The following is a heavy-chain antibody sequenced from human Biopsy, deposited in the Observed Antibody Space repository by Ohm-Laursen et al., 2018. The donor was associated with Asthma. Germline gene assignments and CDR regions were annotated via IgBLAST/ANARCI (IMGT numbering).Heavy chain of an antibody. Sequence: ASVKVSCKASGYTFIHFAIHWVRQAPGQRLEWMGWINAGDGNTKYSQKFQGRVTITRDTSASTAYMELSSLRSEDTAVYYCARTYYDFLTGQVNDAFDIWGQGTMVTVSS. V-gene: IGHV1-3*01. J-gene: IGHJ3*02. CDR1: GYTFIHFA. CDR3: ARTYYDFLTGQVNDAFDI. D-gene: IGHD3-9*01. CDR2: INAGDGNT.